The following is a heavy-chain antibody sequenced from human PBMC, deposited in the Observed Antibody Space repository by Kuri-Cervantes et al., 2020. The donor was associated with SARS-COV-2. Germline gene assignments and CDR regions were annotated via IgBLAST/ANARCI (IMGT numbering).Heavy chain of an antibody. CDR2: ISYDGSNK. CDR1: GFTFSSYA. J-gene: IGHJ4*02. V-gene: IGHV3-30-3*01. Sequence: LSLTCAASGFTFSSYAMHWVRQAPGKGLEWVAVISYDGSNKYYADSVKGRFTISRDNAKNSLYLQMNSLRAEDTAVYYCARDYPLVDCWGQGSLVTVSS. CDR3: ARDYPLVDC.